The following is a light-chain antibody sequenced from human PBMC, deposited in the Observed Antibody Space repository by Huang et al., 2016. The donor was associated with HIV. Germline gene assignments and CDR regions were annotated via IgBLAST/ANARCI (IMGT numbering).Light chain of an antibody. CDR2: AAS. CDR3: HQYGTPPWT. CDR1: QSVSNYY. Sequence: EIVLTQSPRSLSLSPGERVTLYCRASQSVSNYYLAWYQQQPGQSPRLLIHAASARASGSPGRFRGSGSGTDFTLTITRLESEDSAVYFCHQYGTPPWTFGQGTRVEI. J-gene: IGKJ1*01. V-gene: IGKV3-20*01.